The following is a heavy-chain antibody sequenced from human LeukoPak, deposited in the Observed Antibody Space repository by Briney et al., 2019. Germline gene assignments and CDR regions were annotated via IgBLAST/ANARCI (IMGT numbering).Heavy chain of an antibody. Sequence: PGGSLRLSCAASAFTFTSYAMSWVRQAPGKGLEWVSGISAVKGRFTISRDNSKNTLYLQMNSLRAEDTAVYYCAKETKYSSSSKGSYFDYWGQGTLVTVSS. V-gene: IGHV3-23*01. CDR2: ISA. CDR1: AFTFTSYA. D-gene: IGHD6-6*01. J-gene: IGHJ4*02. CDR3: AKETKYSSSSKGSYFDY.